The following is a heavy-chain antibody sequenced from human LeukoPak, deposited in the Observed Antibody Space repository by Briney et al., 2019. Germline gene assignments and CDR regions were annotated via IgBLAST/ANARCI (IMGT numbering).Heavy chain of an antibody. D-gene: IGHD2-2*01. Sequence: SETLSLTCTVSGGSISPYYWSWIRLPPGKGLEWIGSIYYSGSTYYNPSLKSRVTISVDTSKKQFSLRLSSVTAADTAVYYCARSYCSSTSCYAVGAFDIWGQGTLVTVSS. CDR2: IYYSGST. CDR3: ARSYCSSTSCYAVGAFDI. CDR1: GGSISPYY. V-gene: IGHV4-59*05. J-gene: IGHJ3*02.